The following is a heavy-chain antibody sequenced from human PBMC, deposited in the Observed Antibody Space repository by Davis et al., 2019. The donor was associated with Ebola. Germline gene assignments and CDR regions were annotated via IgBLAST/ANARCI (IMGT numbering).Heavy chain of an antibody. CDR2: IYYSWST. CDR1: GGSISSYY. D-gene: IGHD3-22*01. J-gene: IGHJ3*02. Sequence: MPSETLSLTCTVSGGSISSYYWSWIRQPPGKGLEWIGYIYYSWSTYYNPSLKSRVTISVDTSKNQFSLKLSSVTAADTAVYYCARGAITMMLFGAFDIWGQGTMVTVSS. CDR3: ARGAITMMLFGAFDI. V-gene: IGHV4-30-4*08.